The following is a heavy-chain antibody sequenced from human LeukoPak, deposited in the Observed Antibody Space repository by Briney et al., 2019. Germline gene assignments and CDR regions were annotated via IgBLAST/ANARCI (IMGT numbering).Heavy chain of an antibody. J-gene: IGHJ6*03. CDR3: ASPAASLASRYYYYYMDV. D-gene: IGHD6-25*01. CDR2: INPNSGGT. CDR1: GYTFTGYY. V-gene: IGHV1-2*02. Sequence: ASVKVSCKASGYTFTGYYMHWGRQAPGQGLEWMGWINPNSGGTNYAQKFQGRVTMTRDTSISTAYMELSRLRSDDTAVYYCASPAASLASRYYYYYMDVWGKGTTVTVSS.